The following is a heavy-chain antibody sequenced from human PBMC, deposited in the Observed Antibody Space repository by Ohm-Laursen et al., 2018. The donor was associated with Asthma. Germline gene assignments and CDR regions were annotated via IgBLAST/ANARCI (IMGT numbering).Heavy chain of an antibody. CDR1: AFSFNNYG. Sequence: SLRLSCAASAFSFNNYGMRWVRQAPGKGLEWVGFIRSKAEGGTAEFAASVKGRFTISRDDSESIAYLQMNSLKTEDTAVYYCTRVAEEMAAITFDYWGQGTLVTVSS. J-gene: IGHJ4*02. CDR2: IRSKAEGGTA. D-gene: IGHD5-24*01. CDR3: TRVAEEMAAITFDY. V-gene: IGHV3-49*04.